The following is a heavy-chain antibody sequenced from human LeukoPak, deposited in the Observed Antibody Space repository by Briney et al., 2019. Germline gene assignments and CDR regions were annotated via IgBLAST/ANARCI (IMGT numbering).Heavy chain of an antibody. CDR2: ISGSGGST. V-gene: IGHV3-23*01. Sequence: GGSLRLSCAASGLTFSSYAMSWVRQAPGKGLEWVSAISGSGGSTYYADSVEGRFTISRDNSKNTLYLQMNSLRAEDTAVYYCAKACSTSCHGLALDYWGQGTLVTVSS. J-gene: IGHJ4*02. D-gene: IGHD2-2*01. CDR1: GLTFSSYA. CDR3: AKACSTSCHGLALDY.